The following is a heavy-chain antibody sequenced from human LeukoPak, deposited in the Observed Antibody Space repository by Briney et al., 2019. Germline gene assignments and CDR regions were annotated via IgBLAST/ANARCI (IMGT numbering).Heavy chain of an antibody. CDR3: ARQGDSSGYYTNFDY. V-gene: IGHV4-39*07. Sequence: SETLSLTRTVSGGSISSSSYYWGWIRQPPGKGLEWIGSIYYSGSTYYNSSLKSRVTISVDTSKNQFSLKLSSVTAADTAVYYCARQGDSSGYYTNFDYWGQGTLVTVSS. D-gene: IGHD3-22*01. CDR1: GGSISSSSYY. CDR2: IYYSGST. J-gene: IGHJ4*02.